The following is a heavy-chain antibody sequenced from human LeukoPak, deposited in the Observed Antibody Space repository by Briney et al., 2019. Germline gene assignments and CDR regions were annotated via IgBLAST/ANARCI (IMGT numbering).Heavy chain of an antibody. V-gene: IGHV5-51*01. CDR2: IYPGDYHT. CDR3: ARPGAVWGSYRSPPVAFDI. J-gene: IGHJ3*02. Sequence: GESLKISCNGSGYSFTSYWIGWVRQMPGKGLEWMGIIYPGDYHTRYSPSFQGQVTISADDSISTAYLQWSSLKASDTAMYYCARPGAVWGSYRSPPVAFDIWGQGTMVTFSS. CDR1: GYSFTSYW. D-gene: IGHD3-16*02.